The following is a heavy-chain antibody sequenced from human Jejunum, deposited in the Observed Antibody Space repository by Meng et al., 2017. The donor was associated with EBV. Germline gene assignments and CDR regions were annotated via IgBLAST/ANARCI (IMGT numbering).Heavy chain of an antibody. V-gene: IGHV4-34*01. Sequence: QLHVHQWGGGMLKPSGTLSRIFAVYDGVFSCYYLSWIRQPPGQGLEWIGEISDNEGTKYNPSLKSRVTVSLDTSTNQFSLRLSSVTAADTALYFCARGPDHSKQGYWGQGTLVTVSS. J-gene: IGHJ4*02. D-gene: IGHD1-14*01. CDR2: ISDNEGT. CDR3: ARGPDHSKQGY. CDR1: DGVFSCYY.